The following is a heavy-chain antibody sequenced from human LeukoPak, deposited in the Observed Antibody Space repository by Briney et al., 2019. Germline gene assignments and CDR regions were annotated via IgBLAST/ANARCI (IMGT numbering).Heavy chain of an antibody. CDR3: AKDLYGDYYFDY. Sequence: ASVKVSCKASGYTFTSYGISWVRQAPGQGLEWMGWISPYNGNTNYAQKFQARVTMTTDTSTSTAYMELRSLRSDDTAVYYCAKDLYGDYYFDYWGQGTLVTVSS. CDR2: ISPYNGNT. D-gene: IGHD4-17*01. J-gene: IGHJ4*02. CDR1: GYTFTSYG. V-gene: IGHV1-18*01.